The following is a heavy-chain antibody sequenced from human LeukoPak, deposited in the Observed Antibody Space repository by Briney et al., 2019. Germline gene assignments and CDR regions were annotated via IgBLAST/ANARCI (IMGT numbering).Heavy chain of an antibody. CDR1: GYTFTSYG. D-gene: IGHD3-3*01. V-gene: IGHV1-18*01. CDR3: ARGPGITIFGVVTYYYYYMDV. Sequence: ASVKVSCKASGYTFTSYGISWVRQAPGQGLEWMGWIGAYNGNTNYAQKLQGRVTMTTDTSTSTAYMELRSLRSDDTAVYYCARGPGITIFGVVTYYYYYMDVWGKGTTVTVSS. J-gene: IGHJ6*03. CDR2: IGAYNGNT.